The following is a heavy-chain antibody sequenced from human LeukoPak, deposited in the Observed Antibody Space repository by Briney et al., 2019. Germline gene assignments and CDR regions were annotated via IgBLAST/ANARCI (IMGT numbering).Heavy chain of an antibody. CDR2: IYVDGRTT. Sequence: GGSLRLSCVASGFAFSNYWMHWVRQPPGKGLVWVSRIYVDGRTTNYADSVKGRFTISRDNAKNTVYLEMNSLSVEDTATYYCIRDFRSADLWGQGTLVTVTS. J-gene: IGHJ5*02. V-gene: IGHV3-74*01. CDR3: IRDFRSADL. CDR1: GFAFSNYW.